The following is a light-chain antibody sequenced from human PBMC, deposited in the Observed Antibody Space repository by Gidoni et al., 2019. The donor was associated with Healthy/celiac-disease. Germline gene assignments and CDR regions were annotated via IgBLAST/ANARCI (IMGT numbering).Light chain of an antibody. CDR3: QQYGSSPAT. V-gene: IGKV3-20*01. J-gene: IGKJ1*01. Sequence: EIVLTQSPGTLSLYPGERATLSCRASQSVSSSYLAWYQQKPGQAPRLLIYGASSRATGIPDRFSGSGSGTDFTLTISRLEPEDFALYYCQQYGSSPATFGQGTKVEIK. CDR2: GAS. CDR1: QSVSSSY.